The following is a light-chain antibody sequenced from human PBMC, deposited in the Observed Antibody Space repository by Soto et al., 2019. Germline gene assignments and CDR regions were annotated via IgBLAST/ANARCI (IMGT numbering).Light chain of an antibody. CDR2: SNN. V-gene: IGLV1-47*02. Sequence: QSVMTQPSAASGTPGQRVTISCSGSSSNVGSNYVYWYQQLPGTAPKLLIYSNNQRPSGVPDRFSGSKSGTSASLAISGLRSEDEADYYCAAWDDSLSAPYVFGTGTKVTVL. J-gene: IGLJ1*01. CDR3: AAWDDSLSAPYV. CDR1: SSNVGSNY.